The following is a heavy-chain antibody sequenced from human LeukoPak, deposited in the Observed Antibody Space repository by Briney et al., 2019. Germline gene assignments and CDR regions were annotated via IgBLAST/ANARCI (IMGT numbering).Heavy chain of an antibody. V-gene: IGHV3-23*01. CDR1: GFTFSSYG. CDR3: AKEFMTTVTTFPYYYMDV. CDR2: IRGSGGST. D-gene: IGHD4-17*01. Sequence: GGSLRLSCAASGFTFSSYGMSWVRQAPGKGLEWVSAIRGSGGSTYYADSVKGRFTISRDNSKNTLYLQMNRLRAEDTAVYYCAKEFMTTVTTFPYYYMDVWGKGTTVTISS. J-gene: IGHJ6*03.